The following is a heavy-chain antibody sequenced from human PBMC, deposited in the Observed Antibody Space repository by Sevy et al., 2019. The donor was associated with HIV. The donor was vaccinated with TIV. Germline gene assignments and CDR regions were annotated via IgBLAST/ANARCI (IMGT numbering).Heavy chain of an antibody. J-gene: IGHJ3*02. Sequence: ASVKVSCKASGGTFSSYAISWVRQAPGQGLEWMGGIIPIFGTANYAQKFQGRVTITAEESTSTAYMELSSLRSEDTAVYYCARYSSTDSDAFDIWGQGTMVTVSS. D-gene: IGHD2-15*01. CDR2: IIPIFGTA. V-gene: IGHV1-69*13. CDR3: ARYSSTDSDAFDI. CDR1: GGTFSSYA.